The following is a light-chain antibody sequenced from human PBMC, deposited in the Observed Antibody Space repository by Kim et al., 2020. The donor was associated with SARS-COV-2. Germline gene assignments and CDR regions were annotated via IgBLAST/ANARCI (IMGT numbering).Light chain of an antibody. V-gene: IGKV3-15*01. Sequence: SVVPGETATLSCRASQSVSSNLAWYQQKFGQAPRLLIYVASTRATGIPARFSGSGSGTEFTLTISSLQSEDFAVYYCQQYNNWPYTFGQGTKLEI. CDR1: QSVSSN. CDR2: VAS. CDR3: QQYNNWPYT. J-gene: IGKJ2*01.